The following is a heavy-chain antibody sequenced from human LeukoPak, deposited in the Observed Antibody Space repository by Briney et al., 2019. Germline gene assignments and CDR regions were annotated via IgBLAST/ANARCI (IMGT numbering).Heavy chain of an antibody. D-gene: IGHD6-13*01. CDR1: GYTFTGYY. V-gene: IGHV1-2*02. CDR3: ARDLSSSWLHYHYGMDV. J-gene: IGHJ6*02. Sequence: ASVKVSCKTSGYTFTGYYMHWVRQAPGQGLEWMGWINPNSGGTNYAQKFQGRVTMTRDASISTAYMELSRLRSDDTAVYYCARDLSSSWLHYHYGMDVWGQGTTVTVSS. CDR2: INPNSGGT.